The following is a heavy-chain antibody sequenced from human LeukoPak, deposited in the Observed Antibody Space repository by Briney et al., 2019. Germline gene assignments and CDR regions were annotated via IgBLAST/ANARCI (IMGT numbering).Heavy chain of an antibody. CDR3: ARDLGYCSSTSCYAEDTHYGMDV. J-gene: IGHJ6*02. CDR2: IYSGGST. Sequence: PGGSLRLSCAASGFTVSSNYMSWVRQAPGKGLEWVSVIYSGGSTYYADSVKGRFTISRHNSKNTLYLQMNSLRAEDTAVYYCARDLGYCSSTSCYAEDTHYGMDVWGQGTTVTVSS. V-gene: IGHV3-53*04. CDR1: GFTVSSNY. D-gene: IGHD2-2*01.